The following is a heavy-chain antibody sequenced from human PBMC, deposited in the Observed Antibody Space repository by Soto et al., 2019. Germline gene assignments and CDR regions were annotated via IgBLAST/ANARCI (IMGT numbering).Heavy chain of an antibody. CDR1: GVAMTYGGYS. D-gene: IGHD3-3*01. Sequence: SETLSLTCSVSGVAMTYGGYSWSWIRQSPEKGLEWLGYIGHLETTYYNPSLKSRVTISVDTSKNQFSLRLSSVTAADTAVYYCARVRLTIFGVVISFRYGMDVWGQGTTVTVSS. CDR2: IGHLETT. V-gene: IGHV4-30-2*06. J-gene: IGHJ6*02. CDR3: ARVRLTIFGVVISFRYGMDV.